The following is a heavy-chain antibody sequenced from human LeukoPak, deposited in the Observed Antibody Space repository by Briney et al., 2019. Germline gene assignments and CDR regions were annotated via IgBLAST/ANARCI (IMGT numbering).Heavy chain of an antibody. Sequence: SETLSLTCTVSGGSISIYYWSWMRDPPGGGVECVGYIYYSGSTHCNPSLKSRVTMSVDTSKNQFSLKVSSVTAADTVVYYCARATSTGYFYFDSWGQGTLVTVSS. D-gene: IGHD3-22*01. J-gene: IGHJ4*02. V-gene: IGHV4-59*01. CDR3: ARATSTGYFYFDS. CDR1: GGSISIYY. CDR2: IYYSGST.